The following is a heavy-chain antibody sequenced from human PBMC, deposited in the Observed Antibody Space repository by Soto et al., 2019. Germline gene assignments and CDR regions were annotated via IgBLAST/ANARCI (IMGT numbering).Heavy chain of an antibody. Sequence: QVQLVQSGAEVKKPGSSVKVSCKASGGTFSSYAISWVRQAPGQGLEWMGGIIPIFGTANYAQKFQGRVTITADESTRTAYMELSSLRSEDTAVYYCARTATRIVATITWFDPWGQGTLVTVSS. CDR2: IIPIFGTA. CDR3: ARTATRIVATITWFDP. J-gene: IGHJ5*02. CDR1: GGTFSSYA. D-gene: IGHD5-12*01. V-gene: IGHV1-69*01.